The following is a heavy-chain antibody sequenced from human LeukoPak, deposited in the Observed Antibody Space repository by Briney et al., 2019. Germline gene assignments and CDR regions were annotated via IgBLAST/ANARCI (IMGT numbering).Heavy chain of an antibody. CDR2: INPSGGST. V-gene: IGHV1-46*01. CDR1: GYTFTSYY. D-gene: IGHD3-22*01. Sequence: ASVKVSCKASGYTFTSYYMHWVRQAPGQGPEWMGIINPSGGSTSYAQKFQGRVTMTRDTSTSTVYMELSSLRSEDTAVYYCAREGGPYYYDSSGSVNWFDPWGQGTLVTVSS. CDR3: AREGGPYYYDSSGSVNWFDP. J-gene: IGHJ5*02.